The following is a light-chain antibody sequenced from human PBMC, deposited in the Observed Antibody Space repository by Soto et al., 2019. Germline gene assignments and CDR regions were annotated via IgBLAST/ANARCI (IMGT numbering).Light chain of an antibody. J-gene: IGLJ2*01. V-gene: IGLV2-14*01. Sequence: QSALTQPASVSGSPGQSITISCTGTSSDVGGYNYVSWYQHYPGKAPKLIIFEVSNRPSGVSNRFSGSKSGNTASLTISGLQAEDEADYYCNSYTYFSTVVFGGGTKLTVL. CDR1: SSDVGGYNY. CDR2: EVS. CDR3: NSYTYFSTVV.